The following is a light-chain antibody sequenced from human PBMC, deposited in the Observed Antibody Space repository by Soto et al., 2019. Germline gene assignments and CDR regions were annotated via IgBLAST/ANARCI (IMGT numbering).Light chain of an antibody. Sequence: QSVLTQPASVSGSPGQTITISCTGTXXXVGGYAYVSWYQQYPGKVPKLVISEVSNRPSGVSHRFSGSRSGNTASLTISGLQAEDEADYHCSSYTSSTTPVFGGGTKLTVL. V-gene: IGLV2-14*01. CDR1: XXXVGGYAY. CDR2: EVS. CDR3: SSYTSSTTPV. J-gene: IGLJ2*01.